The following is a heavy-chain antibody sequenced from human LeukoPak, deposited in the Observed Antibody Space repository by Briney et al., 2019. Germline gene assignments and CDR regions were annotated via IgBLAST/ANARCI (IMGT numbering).Heavy chain of an antibody. Sequence: PGGSLRLSFTASGFQFDDYDMSGVRHAPGKGLEWVSGISWNGGNTVYADSVKGRFTISRDNAKNSLFLQVNSLRADDTAFYYCAREGIYCVNGVCYLAYWGQGSLVTVSS. CDR3: AREGIYCVNGVCYLAY. V-gene: IGHV3-20*03. J-gene: IGHJ4*02. D-gene: IGHD2-8*01. CDR1: GFQFDDYD. CDR2: ISWNGGNT.